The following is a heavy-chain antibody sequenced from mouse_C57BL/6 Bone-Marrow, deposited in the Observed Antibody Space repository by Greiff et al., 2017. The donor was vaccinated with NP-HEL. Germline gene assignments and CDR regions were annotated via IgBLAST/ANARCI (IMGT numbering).Heavy chain of an antibody. CDR2: IDPENGDT. Sequence: VQLKESGAELVRPGASVTLSCTASGFNIKDDYMHWVKQRPEQGLEWIGWIDPENGDTEYASKFQGKATITADTSSNTAYLQLSSLTSEDTAVYYCTTSGSNLDYWGQGTTLTVSS. CDR1: GFNIKDDY. D-gene: IGHD2-5*01. J-gene: IGHJ2*01. CDR3: TTSGSNLDY. V-gene: IGHV14-4*01.